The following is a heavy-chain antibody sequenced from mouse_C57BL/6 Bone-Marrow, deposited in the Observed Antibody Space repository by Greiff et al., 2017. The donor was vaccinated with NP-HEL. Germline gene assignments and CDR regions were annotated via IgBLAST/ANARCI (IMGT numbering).Heavy chain of an antibody. J-gene: IGHJ3*01. CDR1: GFNIKDYY. CDR3: TLYYGSLFAY. D-gene: IGHD1-1*01. V-gene: IGHV14-1*01. CDR2: IDPEDGDT. Sequence: VPLQQSGAELVRPGASVKLSCTASGFNIKDYYMHWVKQRPEQGLEWIGRIDPEDGDTEYAPKFQGKATMTADTSSNTAYLQLSSLTSEDTAVYYCTLYYGSLFAYWGQGTLVTVSA.